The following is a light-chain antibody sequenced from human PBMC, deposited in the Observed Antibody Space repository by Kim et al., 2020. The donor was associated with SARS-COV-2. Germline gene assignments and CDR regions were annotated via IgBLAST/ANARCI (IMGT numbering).Light chain of an antibody. CDR1: QSIGSN. CDR2: GAS. CDR3: QHYNNWPVT. V-gene: IGKV3-15*01. J-gene: IGKJ4*01. Sequence: LSVSPGDRATLSCRASQSIGSNLAWYQQKPGQAPRLLIYGASTRATGIPARFSGSGSGTEFTLTISSLQSEDFAGYFCQHYNNWPVTFGGGTKVDIK.